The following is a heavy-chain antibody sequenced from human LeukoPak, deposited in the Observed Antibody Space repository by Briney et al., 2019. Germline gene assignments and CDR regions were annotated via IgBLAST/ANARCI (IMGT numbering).Heavy chain of an antibody. CDR2: ISYDGSNK. CDR3: ANRPYSSGPRDY. V-gene: IGHV3-30*04. J-gene: IGHJ4*02. CDR1: GFTFSSYA. D-gene: IGHD6-19*01. Sequence: PGGSLRLSCAASGFTFSSYAMHWVRQAPGKGLEWAAVISYDGSNKYYADSVKGRFTISRDNSKNTLYLQMNSLRAEDTAVYYCANRPYSSGPRDYWGQGTLVTVSS.